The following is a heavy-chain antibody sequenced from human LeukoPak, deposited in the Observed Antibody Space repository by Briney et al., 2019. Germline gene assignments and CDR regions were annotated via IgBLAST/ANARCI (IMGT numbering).Heavy chain of an antibody. D-gene: IGHD1-1*01. CDR2: IVVGSGNT. CDR3: AADVHRPYYFDY. CDR1: GFTFTSSA. Sequence: SVKVSCKASGFTFTSSAVQWVRQARGQRLEWIGWIVVGSGNTNYAQKFQERVTITRDMSTSTAYMELSSLRSEDTAVCYCAADVHRPYYFDYWGQGTLVTVSS. V-gene: IGHV1-58*01. J-gene: IGHJ4*02.